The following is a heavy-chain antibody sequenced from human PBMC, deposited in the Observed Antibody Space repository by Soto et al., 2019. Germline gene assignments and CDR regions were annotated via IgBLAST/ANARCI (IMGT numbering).Heavy chain of an antibody. CDR3: AAGGQYSSSYSYRFDP. CDR1: GYSFSDYW. CDR2: IYPGDSDT. Sequence: GESLKISCKASGYSFSDYWIGWVRQMPGRGLEWMGIIYPGDSDTRYSASFQGQVTISADKSISTTFLQWSSLKASDPAMYYFAAGGQYSSSYSYRFDPWGQGTRVSVSS. J-gene: IGHJ5*01. V-gene: IGHV5-51*01. D-gene: IGHD2-2*01.